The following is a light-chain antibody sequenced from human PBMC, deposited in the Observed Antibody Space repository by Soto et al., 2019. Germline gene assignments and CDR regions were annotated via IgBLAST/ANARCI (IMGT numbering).Light chain of an antibody. CDR2: GAS. CDR1: QSVSSN. V-gene: IGKV3D-15*01. Sequence: EIVMTQSPATLSVSPGERATLSCRASQSVSSNLAWYQQKPGQAPRLVIYGASTRATGIPTRFSGSGSGTEFTLTISSLQSEDFAVYYCQQRENWPLTFGGGTKVEMK. CDR3: QQRENWPLT. J-gene: IGKJ4*01.